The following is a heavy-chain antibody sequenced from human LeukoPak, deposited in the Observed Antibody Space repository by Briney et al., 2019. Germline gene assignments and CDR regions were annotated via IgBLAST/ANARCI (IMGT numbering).Heavy chain of an antibody. Sequence: GGSLRLSCAASGFTFSHHGMNWVRQAPGKGLEWVSGIRGNGITTYYADSVKGRFTISRDNSKNTLYLQMNSLRAEDTAVYYCAKDPSVAAGTYSPNRENDYWGQGTLVTVSS. D-gene: IGHD6-13*01. CDR3: AKDPSVAAGTYSPNRENDY. J-gene: IGHJ4*02. CDR1: GFTFSHHG. CDR2: IRGNGITT. V-gene: IGHV3-23*01.